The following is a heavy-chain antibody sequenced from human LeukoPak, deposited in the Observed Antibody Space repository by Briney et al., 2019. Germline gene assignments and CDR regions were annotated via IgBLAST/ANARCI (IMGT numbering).Heavy chain of an antibody. J-gene: IGHJ4*02. D-gene: IGHD6-13*01. CDR2: ISGSGGST. Sequence: GGSLRLSCAASGFTFSSYAMSWVRQATGKGLEWVSAISGSGGSTYYADSVKGRFTISRDSSKNTLYLQMNSLRAEDTAVYYCARIAAAGGIFDYWGQGTLVTVSS. V-gene: IGHV3-23*01. CDR1: GFTFSSYA. CDR3: ARIAAAGGIFDY.